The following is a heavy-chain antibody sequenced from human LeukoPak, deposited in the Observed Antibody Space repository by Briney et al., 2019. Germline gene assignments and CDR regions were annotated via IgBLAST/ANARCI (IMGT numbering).Heavy chain of an antibody. CDR2: ISSSSSYL. CDR1: GFTFSSYT. V-gene: IGHV3-21*01. Sequence: KPGGSLRLSCAASGFTFSSYTMNWVRQAPGKGLEWVSSISSSSSYLYYADSLKGRFTISRDNAKNSLHLQMNSLRAEDTAVYYCARVLYSSGWYEGYDSWGQGTLVTVSS. CDR3: ARVLYSSGWYEGYDS. D-gene: IGHD6-13*01. J-gene: IGHJ5*01.